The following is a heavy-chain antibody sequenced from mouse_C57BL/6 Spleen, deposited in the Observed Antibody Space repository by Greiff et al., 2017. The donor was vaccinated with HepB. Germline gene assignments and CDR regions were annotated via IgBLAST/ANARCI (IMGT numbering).Heavy chain of an antibody. CDR3: ARSPLLTYAMDY. J-gene: IGHJ4*01. Sequence: VQLQQSGPELVKPGASVKISCKASGYSFTGYYMNWVKQSHGKSLEWIGDINPNNGGTSYNQKFKGKATLTVDKSSSTAYMELRSLTSEDSAVYYCARSPLLTYAMDYWGQGTSVTVSS. D-gene: IGHD2-1*01. V-gene: IGHV1-26*01. CDR2: INPNNGGT. CDR1: GYSFTGYY.